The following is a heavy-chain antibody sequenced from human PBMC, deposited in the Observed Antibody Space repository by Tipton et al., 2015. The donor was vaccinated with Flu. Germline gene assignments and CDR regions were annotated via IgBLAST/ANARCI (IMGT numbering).Heavy chain of an antibody. CDR1: GGSISGYY. CDR2: IYYSGST. J-gene: IGHJ4*02. CDR3: ATEYRGGGNRYYFDY. Sequence: TLSLTCTVSGGSISGYYWTWIRQPPGKGLEWIGYIYYSGSTNYNPSLKSRVTISVDTSKNQFSLKLSSVTAADTAVYYCATEYRGGGNRYYFDYWGQGTLVTGS. V-gene: IGHV4-59*01. D-gene: IGHD4-23*01.